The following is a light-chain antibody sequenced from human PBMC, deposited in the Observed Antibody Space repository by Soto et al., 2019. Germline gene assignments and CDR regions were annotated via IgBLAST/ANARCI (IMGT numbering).Light chain of an antibody. V-gene: IGLV1-44*01. J-gene: IGLJ1*01. Sequence: QSVLTQPPSASGTPGQRVTISCSGSSSNIESNTVNWYQQLPGTAPKLLIYSNNQRPSGVPDRFSGSKSGTSASLAISGLQPEDEADYYCAAWDARLSGYVFGTGTKLTVL. CDR2: SNN. CDR3: AAWDARLSGYV. CDR1: SSNIESNT.